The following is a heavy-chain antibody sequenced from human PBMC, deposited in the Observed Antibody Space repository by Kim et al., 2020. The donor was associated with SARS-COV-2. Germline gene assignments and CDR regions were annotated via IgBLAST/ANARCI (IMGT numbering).Heavy chain of an antibody. CDR3: ARDRSSSSWNWFDP. J-gene: IGHJ5*02. CDR2: INTNTGNP. CDR1: GYTFTSYA. Sequence: ASVKVSCKASGYTFTSYAMNWVRQAPGQGLEWMGWINTNTGNPTYAQGFTGRFVFSLDTSLRTAYLQIRSLKAEDTAVYYCARDRSSSSWNWFDPWGQGTQVTVSS. V-gene: IGHV7-4-1*02. D-gene: IGHD6-13*01.